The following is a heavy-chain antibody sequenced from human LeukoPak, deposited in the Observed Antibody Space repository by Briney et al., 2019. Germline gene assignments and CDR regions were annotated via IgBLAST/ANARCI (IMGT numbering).Heavy chain of an antibody. V-gene: IGHV1-2*02. Sequence: GASVKVSCKASGYTFTGYYMHWVRQAPGQGLEWMGWINPNSGGTNYAQKFQGRVTMTRDTSISTAYMELSRLRSDDTGVYYCARVRGVGGGVIRPPGYWGQGTLVTVSS. CDR2: INPNSGGT. CDR3: ARVRGVGGGVIRPPGY. D-gene: IGHD3-16*02. CDR1: GYTFTGYY. J-gene: IGHJ4*02.